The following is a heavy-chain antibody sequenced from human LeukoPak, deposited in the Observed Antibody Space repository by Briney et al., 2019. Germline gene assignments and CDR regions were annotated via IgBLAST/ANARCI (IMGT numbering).Heavy chain of an antibody. J-gene: IGHJ6*03. V-gene: IGHV3-43*01. CDR1: GFTFGDYT. D-gene: IGHD3-3*01. CDR3: ATTYDFWSGYYAGNGYQFYYLDV. Sequence: GGSLRLSRAASGFTFGDYTMHWVRQAPGKGLEWVSLIDWEGVSTYYADSVKGRFTISRDNSENSLYLQMDSLRSEVTALYYCATTYDFWSGYYAGNGYQFYYLDVWGSGTTVTVSS. CDR2: IDWEGVST.